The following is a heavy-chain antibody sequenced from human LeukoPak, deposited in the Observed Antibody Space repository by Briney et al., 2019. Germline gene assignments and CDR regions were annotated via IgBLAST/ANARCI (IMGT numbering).Heavy chain of an antibody. Sequence: PSETLSLTCTVSGASVSSGRYYWSWIRQPPGEGLEWIGYYYYSGSTNYNPSLKTRVTISIDTSKNQFSLKVSSVTAADTAVYYCARKTTVDQGSNFAYWGQGTLVTVSS. CDR2: YYYSGST. D-gene: IGHD1-1*01. CDR1: GASVSSGRYY. J-gene: IGHJ4*02. CDR3: ARKTTVDQGSNFAY. V-gene: IGHV4-61*01.